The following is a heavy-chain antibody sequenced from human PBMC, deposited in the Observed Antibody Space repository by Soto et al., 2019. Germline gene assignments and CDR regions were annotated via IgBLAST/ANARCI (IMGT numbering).Heavy chain of an antibody. CDR3: AKDHNGYYDSSGYYFDY. Sequence: GGSLRLSCAASGFTFSSYAMSWFRQAPGKGLEWVSAISGSGGSTYYADSVKGRFTISRDNSKNTLYLQMNSLRAEDTAVYYCAKDHNGYYDSSGYYFDYWGQGTLVTVSS. V-gene: IGHV3-23*01. CDR2: ISGSGGST. D-gene: IGHD3-22*01. CDR1: GFTFSSYA. J-gene: IGHJ4*02.